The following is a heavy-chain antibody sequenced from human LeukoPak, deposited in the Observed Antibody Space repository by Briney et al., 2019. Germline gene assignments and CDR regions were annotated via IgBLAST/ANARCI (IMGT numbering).Heavy chain of an antibody. CDR3: AKDPGYQPPGYYMDV. CDR1: GFAFSAYG. CDR2: IAYDGSNK. V-gene: IGHV3-30*02. J-gene: IGHJ6*03. D-gene: IGHD2-2*01. Sequence: GGSLRLSCAASGFAFSAYGMHWVRQGPGKGLEWVAFIAYDGSNKWYAGSVKGRFTISRDNSRNTLYLQMSSLRAEDTAVYYCAKDPGYQPPGYYMDVWGKGTTVTVSS.